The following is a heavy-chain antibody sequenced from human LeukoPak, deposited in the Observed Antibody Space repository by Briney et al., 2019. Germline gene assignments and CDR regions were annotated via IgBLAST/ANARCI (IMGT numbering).Heavy chain of an antibody. D-gene: IGHD5-18*01. V-gene: IGHV3-21*01. CDR1: GFTFSSYC. CDR2: ISNSSSYI. CDR3: ARGPVGYSYGQAYNWFDP. J-gene: IGHJ5*02. Sequence: GGSLRLSCAASGFTFSSYCMNWVRQAPGKGLEWVSSIISNSSSYIYYADAVKGRFTITIFNAKSSLYCQINNMRTQDTAVYYCARGPVGYSYGQAYNWFDPWGQGTLVTVSS.